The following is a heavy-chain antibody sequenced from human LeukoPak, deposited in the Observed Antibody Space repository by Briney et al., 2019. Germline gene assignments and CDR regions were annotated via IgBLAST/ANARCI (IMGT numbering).Heavy chain of an antibody. Sequence: GGSLRLSCAPSGFTFSSFPLTWVRQRPGKGLEWVSTISGSASRTYYADSVKGRFTISRDNPKNTLYLQMNSLRAEDTAVYFCAKRGVVIRVILVGFHKEAYYFESWGQGALVTVSS. D-gene: IGHD3/OR15-3a*01. CDR3: AKRGVVIRVILVGFHKEAYYFES. J-gene: IGHJ4*02. V-gene: IGHV3-23*01. CDR2: ISGSASRT. CDR1: GFTFSSFP.